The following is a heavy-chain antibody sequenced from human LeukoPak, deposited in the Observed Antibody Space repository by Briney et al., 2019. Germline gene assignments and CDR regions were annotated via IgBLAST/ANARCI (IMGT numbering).Heavy chain of an antibody. D-gene: IGHD6-19*01. CDR2: INNSGDRR. V-gene: IGHV3-23*01. CDR3: ARGWYNFDY. J-gene: IGHJ4*02. Sequence: GGSLRLSCATSGFTFSDHWMDWVRQAPGKGLEWVSGINNSGDRRFYADSVKGRFTISRDNSKNTLYLQMNSLRAEDTAVYYCARGWYNFDYWGQGTRVTVSS. CDR1: GFTFSDHW.